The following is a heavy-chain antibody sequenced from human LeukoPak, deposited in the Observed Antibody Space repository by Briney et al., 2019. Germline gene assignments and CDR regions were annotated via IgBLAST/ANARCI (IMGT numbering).Heavy chain of an antibody. D-gene: IGHD2-21*02. Sequence: KPSETLSLTCAVYGGSFSGYYWSWIRQPPGKGLEWIGEINHSGSTNHNPSLKSRVTISVDTSKNQFSLKLSSVTAADTAVYYCARGNGGLLEAFDIWGQGTMVTVSS. CDR2: INHSGST. CDR3: ARGNGGLLEAFDI. CDR1: GGSFSGYY. J-gene: IGHJ3*02. V-gene: IGHV4-34*01.